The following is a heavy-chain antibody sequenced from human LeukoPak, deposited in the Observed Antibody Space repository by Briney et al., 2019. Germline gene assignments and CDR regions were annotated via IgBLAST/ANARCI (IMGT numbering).Heavy chain of an antibody. CDR1: GFTFSNYW. V-gene: IGHV3-74*01. J-gene: IGHJ4*02. CDR3: AKGGIVGTTQPYFDY. CDR2: ISSDGSST. D-gene: IGHD1-26*01. Sequence: PGGSLRLSCAASGFTFSNYWMHWVRQAPGKGLVWVSRISSDGSSTNYADSVKGRLTISRDNAKNTLYLQMNSLRAEDTAVYYFAKGGIVGTTQPYFDYWSQGTLVTVS.